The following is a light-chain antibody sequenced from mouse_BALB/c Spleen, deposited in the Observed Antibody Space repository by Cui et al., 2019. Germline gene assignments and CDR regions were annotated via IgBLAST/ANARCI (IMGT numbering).Light chain of an antibody. J-gene: IGKJ2*01. Sequence: DIVMTQSQKFMSTSVGDRVSVSCKASQNGGTNVAWYQQKPGQSPKVLIYSASYRYSGVPDRFTGSGSGTDFTLTISNVQSEDLAEYFCQQYNSYPYTFGGGTKLEIK. CDR2: SAS. CDR1: QNGGTN. CDR3: QQYNSYPYT. V-gene: IGKV6-15*01.